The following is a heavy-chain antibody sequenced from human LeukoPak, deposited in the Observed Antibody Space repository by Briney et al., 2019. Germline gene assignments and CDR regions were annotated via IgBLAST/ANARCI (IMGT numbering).Heavy chain of an antibody. V-gene: IGHV1-18*01. D-gene: IGHD3-3*01. CDR3: ARGLEWLTRRHTWFDP. Sequence: ASVKVSCKASSYTFTNYAFTWVRQAPGQRLECMGWISAYNGNTNYAQKLQGRVTMTTDTSTSTAYMELRSVRSDDTAVYYCARGLEWLTRRHTWFDPWGQGTLVTVSS. CDR2: ISAYNGNT. J-gene: IGHJ5*02. CDR1: SYTFTNYA.